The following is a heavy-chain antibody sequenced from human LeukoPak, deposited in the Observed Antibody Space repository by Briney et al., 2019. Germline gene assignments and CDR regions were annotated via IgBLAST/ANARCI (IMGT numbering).Heavy chain of an antibody. V-gene: IGHV4-34*01. Sequence: PSQTLSLTCAVYGGSFSGYYWSWIRQPPGKGMEWIGEINHSGSTNYNPSLKSRVTISVDTSKNQFSLKLSSVTAADTAVYYCARSMYYYGSGSYYCDYWGQGTLVTVSS. D-gene: IGHD3-10*01. CDR2: INHSGST. CDR1: GGSFSGYY. CDR3: ARSMYYYGSGSYYCDY. J-gene: IGHJ4*02.